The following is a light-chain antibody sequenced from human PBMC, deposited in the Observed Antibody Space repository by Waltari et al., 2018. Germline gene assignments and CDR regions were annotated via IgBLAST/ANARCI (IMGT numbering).Light chain of an antibody. Sequence: EIVLTQSPGPLSSSPGERATLSCRASQSVGRSLAWYQQKPGQAPRLLIYGASIRATGIPDRFSGGGSGTDFSLTISRLEPEDFAAYHCQHYVRLPVTFGQGTKVEIK. V-gene: IGKV3-20*01. J-gene: IGKJ1*01. CDR3: QHYVRLPVT. CDR1: QSVGRS. CDR2: GAS.